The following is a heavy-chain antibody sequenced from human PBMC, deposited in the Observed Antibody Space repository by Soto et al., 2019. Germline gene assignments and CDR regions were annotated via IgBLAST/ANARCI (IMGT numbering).Heavy chain of an antibody. V-gene: IGHV1-8*01. CDR1: GYTFTSYD. D-gene: IGHD6-19*01. Sequence: QVQRVQSGAEVKKPGASVKVSGKASGYTFTSYDINWVRQATGQGLEWMGWMNPNSGNTGYAQKFQGRVTMTRNTSISTAYMELSSLRSEDTAVYYCARVSGWYYYYYGMDVWGQGTTVTVSS. CDR2: MNPNSGNT. CDR3: ARVSGWYYYYYGMDV. J-gene: IGHJ6*02.